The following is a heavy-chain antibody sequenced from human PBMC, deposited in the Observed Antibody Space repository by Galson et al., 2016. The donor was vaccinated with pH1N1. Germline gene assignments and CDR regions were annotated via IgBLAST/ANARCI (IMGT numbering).Heavy chain of an antibody. V-gene: IGHV3-74*01. CDR1: GFTFSNYW. CDR2: ITNDGSTT. Sequence: PRLSCAASGFTFSNYWMHWVRQDPGKGLVWVSRITNDGSTTNYADSVRGRFTISRDNAKSTLYLQMTSLRVEDTGVYYCTRDWGGWFDRVDAFDLWGQGTMVTVSS. D-gene: IGHD3-16*01. CDR3: TRDWGGWFDRVDAFDL. J-gene: IGHJ3*01.